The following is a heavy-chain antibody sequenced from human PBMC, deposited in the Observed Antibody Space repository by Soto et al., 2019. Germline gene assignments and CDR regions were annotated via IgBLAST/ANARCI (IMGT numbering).Heavy chain of an antibody. V-gene: IGHV3-23*01. J-gene: IGHJ4*02. D-gene: IGHD3-10*01. CDR2: ISGSGGST. CDR1: GFTFSSNA. CDR3: AKPHYGSGKTTPDY. Sequence: EVQLLESGGGLVQPGGSLRLSCAASGFTFSSNAMSWVRQAPGKGLEWVSAISGSGGSTYYADSVKGRFTISRDNSKNTLYLQMNSLRAEDTAVYYCAKPHYGSGKTTPDYWGQGTLVTVSS.